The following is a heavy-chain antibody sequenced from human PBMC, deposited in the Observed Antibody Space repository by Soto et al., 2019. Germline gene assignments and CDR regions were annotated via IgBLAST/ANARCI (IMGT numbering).Heavy chain of an antibody. CDR1: GFTFSSYS. V-gene: IGHV3-48*01. CDR3: ASFGPDNWFDP. CDR2: ISSSSSTI. D-gene: IGHD3-10*01. J-gene: IGHJ5*02. Sequence: EVQLVESGGGLVQPGGSLRLSCAASGFTFSSYSMNWVRQAPGKGLEWVSYISSSSSTIYYADSVKGRFTISRDNAKNSLYLQMNSLRAEDTAVYYCASFGPDNWFDPWGQGTLVTVSS.